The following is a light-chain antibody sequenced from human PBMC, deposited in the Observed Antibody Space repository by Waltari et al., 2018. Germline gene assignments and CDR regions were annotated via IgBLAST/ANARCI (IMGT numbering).Light chain of an antibody. V-gene: IGKV3-15*01. CDR1: QNVNTN. J-gene: IGKJ2*01. Sequence: EVVMTQSPATLSVSPGERATLSCRASQNVNTNVAWYQQKPGQAPRLLIYGAFSTATGIPARFSGSGSGTEFTLTISILQSEDFAVYYCHQYNNWPPYTFGQGTTLEIK. CDR3: HQYNNWPPYT. CDR2: GAF.